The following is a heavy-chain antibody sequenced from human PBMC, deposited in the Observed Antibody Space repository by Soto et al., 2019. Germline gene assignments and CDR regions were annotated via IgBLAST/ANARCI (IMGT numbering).Heavy chain of an antibody. CDR1: GFTFSSYA. V-gene: IGHV3-23*01. Sequence: VQLLESGGGLVQPGGSLSLSCAASGFTFSSYAMSWVRQAPGKGLEWVSAISGSGAGTYYADSVKGRFTISRDNSKNTLYRKMNSLRTEDPAVYYCAKPPYDWGQGTLVTVSS. CDR3: AKPPYD. CDR2: ISGSGAGT. J-gene: IGHJ4*02. D-gene: IGHD2-21*01.